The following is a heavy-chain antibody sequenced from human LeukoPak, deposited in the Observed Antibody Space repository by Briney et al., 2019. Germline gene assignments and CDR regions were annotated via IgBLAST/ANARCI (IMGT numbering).Heavy chain of an antibody. J-gene: IGHJ3*02. CDR2: ILYSGST. CDR3: ARHPPRANNGYAFDI. Sequence: GSLRLSCAASGFSFSGYSINWIRQPPGKGLEWIGYILYSGSTNYNPSLKSRVTISVDTSKNQLSLSLSSVTAADTAVYYCARHPPRANNGYAFDIWGQGTVVTVSS. V-gene: IGHV4-59*08. D-gene: IGHD5-24*01. CDR1: GFSFSGYS.